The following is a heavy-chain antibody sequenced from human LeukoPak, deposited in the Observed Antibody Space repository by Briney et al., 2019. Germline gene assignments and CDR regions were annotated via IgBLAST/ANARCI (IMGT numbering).Heavy chain of an antibody. Sequence: PGGSLRLSCAASGFTFSSYGMHWVRQAPGKGLEWVAVISYDGSNKYYADSVKGRFTIPRDNSKNTLYLQMNSLRAEDTAVYYCAKSGGDCSGGSCYAVWGQGTLVTVSS. D-gene: IGHD2-15*01. CDR2: ISYDGSNK. J-gene: IGHJ4*02. CDR1: GFTFSSYG. V-gene: IGHV3-30*18. CDR3: AKSGGDCSGGSCYAV.